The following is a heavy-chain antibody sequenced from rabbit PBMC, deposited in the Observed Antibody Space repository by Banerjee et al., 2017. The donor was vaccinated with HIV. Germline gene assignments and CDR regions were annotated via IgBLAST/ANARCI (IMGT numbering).Heavy chain of an antibody. J-gene: IGHJ4*01. CDR2: IYAGSSGST. D-gene: IGHD6-1*01. CDR1: GLDFSSSYW. Sequence: QEQLKETGGGLVQPGASLTLTCTASGLDFSSSYWICWVRQAPGKGLEWIACIYAGSSGSTYYASWAKGRFTISKTSSTTVTLQMTSLTAADTAAYFCVLSDAAYAYAFNLWGPGTLVTVS. V-gene: IGHV1S45*01. CDR3: VLSDAAYAYAFNL.